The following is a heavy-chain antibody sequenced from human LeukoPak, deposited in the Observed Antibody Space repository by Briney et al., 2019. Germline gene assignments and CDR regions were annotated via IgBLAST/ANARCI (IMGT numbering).Heavy chain of an antibody. J-gene: IGHJ4*02. CDR1: GGSVSSSSYY. V-gene: IGHV4-39*01. CDR3: RGYDSSGSWLFDY. D-gene: IGHD3-22*01. CDR2: ISYSGST. Sequence: SETLSLTCTVSGGSVSSSSYYWSWTRQPPGKGLEWIGSISYSGSTYYNPSLKSRVTMSVDTSKNQFSLKLGSVTAADTALYYCRGYDSSGSWLFDYWGQGTRVAVSS.